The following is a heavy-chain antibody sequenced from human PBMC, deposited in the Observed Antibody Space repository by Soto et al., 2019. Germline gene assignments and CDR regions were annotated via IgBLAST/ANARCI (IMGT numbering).Heavy chain of an antibody. D-gene: IGHD6-19*01. CDR1: GFTFSSYW. J-gene: IGHJ6*03. Sequence: GGSLRLSCAASGFTFSSYWMSWVRQAPGKGLEWVANIKQDGSEKYYVDSVKGRFTISRDNAKNSLYLQMNSLRAEDTAVYYCARDRVIAVVRYMDVWGKGTTVTVSS. CDR3: ARDRVIAVVRYMDV. V-gene: IGHV3-7*01. CDR2: IKQDGSEK.